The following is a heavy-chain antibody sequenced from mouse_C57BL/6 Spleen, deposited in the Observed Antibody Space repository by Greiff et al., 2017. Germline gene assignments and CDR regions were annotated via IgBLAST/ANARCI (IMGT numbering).Heavy chain of an antibody. D-gene: IGHD2-4*01. V-gene: IGHV1-54*01. CDR3: ARFDYDGGNFDY. Sequence: QVQLQQSGAELVRPGTSVKVSCKASGYAFTNYLIEWVKQRPGQGLEWIGVINPGSGGTNYNEQFKGKETLTADKSSSTAYMQLSSLTSEDSAVYFCARFDYDGGNFDYWGQGTTLTVSS. CDR2: INPGSGGT. J-gene: IGHJ2*01. CDR1: GYAFTNYL.